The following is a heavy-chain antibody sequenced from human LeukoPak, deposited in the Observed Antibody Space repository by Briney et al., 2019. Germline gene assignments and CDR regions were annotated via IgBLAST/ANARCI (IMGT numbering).Heavy chain of an antibody. Sequence: SETLSLTCTVSGGSIRTYYWSWIRQPPGKGLEWIGYIYYSGSTYYNPSLKSRVTISVDTSKNQFSLKLSSVTAADTAVYYCARAGGDYQYYYYYYYMDVWGKGTTVTVSS. D-gene: IGHD4-17*01. CDR2: IYYSGST. V-gene: IGHV4-30-4*08. CDR1: GGSIRTYY. CDR3: ARAGGDYQYYYYYYYMDV. J-gene: IGHJ6*03.